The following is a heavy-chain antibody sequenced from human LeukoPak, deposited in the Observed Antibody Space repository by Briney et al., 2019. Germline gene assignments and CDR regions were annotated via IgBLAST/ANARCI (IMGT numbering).Heavy chain of an antibody. CDR3: VRGDRYFFDF. CDR2: IGNTGRTI. J-gene: IGHJ4*02. Sequence: PGGSLRLSCAASGFTFSSYEMNWVRQAPGRGLEWVSYIGNTGRTIYYTDSVKGRFTISRDKAKNSLYLQMNSLRAEDTAIYYCVRGDRYFFDFWGQGTLVTVSS. V-gene: IGHV3-48*03. CDR1: GFTFSSYE.